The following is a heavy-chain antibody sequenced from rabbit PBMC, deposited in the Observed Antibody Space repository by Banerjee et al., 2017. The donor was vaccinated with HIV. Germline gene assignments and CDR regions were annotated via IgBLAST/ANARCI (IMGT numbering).Heavy chain of an antibody. CDR2: INAVTGRP. D-gene: IGHD1-1*01. V-gene: IGHV1S40*01. Sequence: QSLEESGGDLVKPGASLKLSCKASGFSFSNKAVMCWVRQAPGKGLEWIACINAVTGRPVYANWAKGRFTFSKTSSTTVTLQMTSLTAADTATYFCARGASSSGYYSLWGPGTLVTVS. CDR1: GFSFSNKAV. J-gene: IGHJ6*01. CDR3: ARGASSSGYYSL.